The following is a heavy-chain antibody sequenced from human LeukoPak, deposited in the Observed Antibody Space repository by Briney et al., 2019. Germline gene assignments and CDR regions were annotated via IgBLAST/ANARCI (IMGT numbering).Heavy chain of an antibody. Sequence: EASVKVSCKASGGTFSSYAISWVRQAPGQGLEWMGWISAYNGNTNYAQKLQGRVTMTTDTSTSTAYMELRSLRSDDTAVYYCARDDPGSVYDFWSGYYTFDYWGQGTLVTVSS. CDR3: ARDDPGSVYDFWSGYYTFDY. V-gene: IGHV1-18*01. CDR1: GGTFSSYA. D-gene: IGHD3-3*01. J-gene: IGHJ4*02. CDR2: ISAYNGNT.